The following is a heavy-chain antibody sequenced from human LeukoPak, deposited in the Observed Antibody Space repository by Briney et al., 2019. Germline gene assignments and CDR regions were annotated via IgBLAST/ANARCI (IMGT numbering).Heavy chain of an antibody. D-gene: IGHD6-19*01. Sequence: GRSLRLSCAASGFTFNNYGMHWVRQAPGKGLEWVAVISYDGSNKYYGDSVKGRFTISRDNSKNTLYLQMNSLRAEDTAVYYCAKDFRLIAVAATQGLDYWGQGTLVTVSS. CDR1: GFTFNNYG. CDR3: AKDFRLIAVAATQGLDY. CDR2: ISYDGSNK. V-gene: IGHV3-30*18. J-gene: IGHJ4*02.